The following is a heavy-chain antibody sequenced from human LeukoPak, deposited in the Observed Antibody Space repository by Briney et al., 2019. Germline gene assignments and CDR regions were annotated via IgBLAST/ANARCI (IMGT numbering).Heavy chain of an antibody. Sequence: ASETLSLTCAVYGGSFSGDYWSWIRQPPGKGLEWIGEINHSGSTNYNPSLKSRVTISVDTSKNQFSLKLSSVTAADTAVYYCARDTYDAFDIWGQGTMVTVSS. CDR1: GGSFSGDY. D-gene: IGHD2-2*02. J-gene: IGHJ3*02. V-gene: IGHV4-34*01. CDR2: INHSGST. CDR3: ARDTYDAFDI.